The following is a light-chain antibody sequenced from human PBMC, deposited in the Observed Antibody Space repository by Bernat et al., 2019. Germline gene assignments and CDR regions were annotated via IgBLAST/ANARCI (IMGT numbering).Light chain of an antibody. CDR1: QGINSY. CDR3: QHYHNFQLT. J-gene: IGKJ4*01. V-gene: IGKV1D-13*01. CDR2: YAS. Sequence: LSSSVGDKVTITCRASQGINSYLAWYQQKPGKAPNLLIYYASSLQSGFPSRSSGSGSVTEFTLTISSLQPEDLATYYGQHYHNFQLTFGGGTKVEIK.